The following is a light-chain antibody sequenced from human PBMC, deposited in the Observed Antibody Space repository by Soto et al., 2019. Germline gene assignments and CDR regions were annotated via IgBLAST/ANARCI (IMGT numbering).Light chain of an antibody. CDR1: SSDIGGYNY. CDR3: SSYTSTSALFF. Sequence: QSALTQPASVSGSPGQSITISCTGTSSDIGGYNYVSWYQQYPGKAPKLMIYEVSKRPSGASNRFSGSKSGNTASLTISGLQADDEADYHCSSYTSTSALFFFGTGTKLTVL. J-gene: IGLJ1*01. CDR2: EVS. V-gene: IGLV2-14*01.